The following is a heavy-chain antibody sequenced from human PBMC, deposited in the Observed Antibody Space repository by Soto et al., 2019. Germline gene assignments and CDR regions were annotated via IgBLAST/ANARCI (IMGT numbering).Heavy chain of an antibody. Sequence: PSETLSLTCTVSGGSISSYYWSWIRQPPGKGLEWIGYIYYSGSTNYNPSLKSRVTISVDTSKNQFSLKLSSVTAADTAVYYCARVKSGPNPGRFDYWGQGTLVTVSS. D-gene: IGHD3-3*01. V-gene: IGHV4-59*01. CDR1: GGSISSYY. J-gene: IGHJ4*02. CDR3: ARVKSGPNPGRFDY. CDR2: IYYSGST.